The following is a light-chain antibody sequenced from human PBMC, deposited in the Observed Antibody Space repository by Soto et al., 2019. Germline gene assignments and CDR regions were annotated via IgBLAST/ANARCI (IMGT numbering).Light chain of an antibody. V-gene: IGKV3-11*01. CDR1: QSVSSN. Sequence: EIVLTQSPGTLSLSPGERATLSCRASQSVSSNLAWYQQKPGQAPRLLIYDASNRATGIPARFSGSGSGTDFTLTISSLEPEDFGVYYCQQRSNWPPVTFGGGTKVDI. CDR2: DAS. J-gene: IGKJ4*01. CDR3: QQRSNWPPVT.